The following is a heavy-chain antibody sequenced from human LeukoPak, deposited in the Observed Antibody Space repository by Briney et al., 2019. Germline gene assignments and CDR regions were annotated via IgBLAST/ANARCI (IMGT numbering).Heavy chain of an antibody. CDR1: GFTFSSYS. Sequence: PGGSLRLSCAASGFTFSSYSMNWVRQAPGKGLEWVSSISSSSSYIYYADSVKGRFTISRDNAKNSLYLQMNSLRAEDTAVYYCARDGSGWYWASGYYYYYYMDVWGKGTTVTVSS. V-gene: IGHV3-21*01. CDR2: ISSSSSYI. CDR3: ARDGSGWYWASGYYYYYYMDV. D-gene: IGHD6-19*01. J-gene: IGHJ6*03.